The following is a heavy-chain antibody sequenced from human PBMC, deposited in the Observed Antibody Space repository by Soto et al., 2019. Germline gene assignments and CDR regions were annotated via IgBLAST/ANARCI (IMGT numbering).Heavy chain of an antibody. V-gene: IGHV3-74*01. CDR2: INSDGSST. CDR3: VRRVTDYGMDV. CDR1: EFTFRSYW. J-gene: IGHJ6*02. D-gene: IGHD2-21*02. Sequence: GGPLRLSCAASEFTFRSYWMHWVRQAPGKGLVWVSRINSDGSSTSYADSVKGRFTISRDNAKNTLYLQMNSLRAEDTAVYYCVRRVTDYGMDVWGQGTTVTVSS.